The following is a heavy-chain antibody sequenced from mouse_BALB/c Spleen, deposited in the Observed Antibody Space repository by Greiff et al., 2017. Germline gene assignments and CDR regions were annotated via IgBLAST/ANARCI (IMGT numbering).Heavy chain of an antibody. J-gene: IGHJ4*01. Sequence: VQLQQSGPGLVAPSQSLSITCTVSGFSLTSYGVHWVRQPPGKGLEWLGVIWAGGSTNYNSALMSRLSISKDNSKSQVFLKMNSLQTDDTAMYYCARDGGYYRYDADAVDYWGQGTSVTVSS. CDR1: GFSLTSYG. CDR3: ARDGGYYRYDADAVDY. D-gene: IGHD2-14*01. CDR2: IWAGGST. V-gene: IGHV2-9*02.